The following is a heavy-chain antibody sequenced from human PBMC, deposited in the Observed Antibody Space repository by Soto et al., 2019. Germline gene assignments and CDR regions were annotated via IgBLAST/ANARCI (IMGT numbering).Heavy chain of an antibody. CDR3: ARGIATGQLDP. V-gene: IGHV1-3*01. CDR2: INPDNGNT. J-gene: IGHJ5*02. CDR1: GCTFTRYT. Sequence: ASVKVSCKASGCTFTRYTMNWVRQAPRQRLEWMGWINPDNGNTKSSQKFQDRVIITRDTAASTAYMDLSSLRSEDTAVYYCARGIATGQLDPWGQGTLVTVSS. D-gene: IGHD2-15*01.